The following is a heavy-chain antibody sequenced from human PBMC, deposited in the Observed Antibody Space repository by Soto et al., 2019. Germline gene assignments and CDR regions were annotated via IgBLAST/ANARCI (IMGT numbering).Heavy chain of an antibody. V-gene: IGHV5-51*01. J-gene: IGHJ5*02. CDR1: GYSFTNYY. Sequence: GESLKISCTGSGYSFTNYYIGWVRQMPGRGLEYMGVIYPEDSDTKYSSSFQGQVTISADKSTRTAFLQWNSLKASDSAMYYCVRVKEELLWPNWFDPWGQGTLVTVSS. CDR3: VRVKEELLWPNWFDP. D-gene: IGHD1-7*01. CDR2: IYPEDSDT.